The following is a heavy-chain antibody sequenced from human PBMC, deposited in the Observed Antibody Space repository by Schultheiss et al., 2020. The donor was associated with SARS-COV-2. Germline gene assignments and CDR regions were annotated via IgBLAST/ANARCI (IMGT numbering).Heavy chain of an antibody. V-gene: IGHV3-23*01. J-gene: IGHJ4*02. Sequence: GESLKISCAASGFTLSSYSMSWVRQAPGKGLEWVSAISGSGGSTYYADSVKGRFTISRDNSKNTLYLQMNSLRAEDTAVYYCAREARLIDGSGSYLMGWGQGTLVTVSS. D-gene: IGHD3-10*01. CDR1: GFTLSSYS. CDR2: ISGSGGST. CDR3: AREARLIDGSGSYLMG.